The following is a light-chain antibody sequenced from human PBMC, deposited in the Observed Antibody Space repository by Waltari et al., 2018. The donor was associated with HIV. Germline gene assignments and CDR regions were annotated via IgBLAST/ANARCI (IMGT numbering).Light chain of an antibody. CDR2: WAS. V-gene: IGKV4-1*01. CDR1: QSVLYSSNNKNY. CDR3: QQYYSTPYT. Sequence: DIVMTQSPDSLAVSLGERANINCKSSQSVLYSSNNKNYLAWYQQKTGHLPKHLISWASTRESGFPDRFSGSGSGTDFTLTISSLQAEDVAVYYCQQYYSTPYTFGQGTKLEIK. J-gene: IGKJ2*01.